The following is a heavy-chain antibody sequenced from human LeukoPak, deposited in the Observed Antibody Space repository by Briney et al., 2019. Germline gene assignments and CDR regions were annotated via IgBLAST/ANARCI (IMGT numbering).Heavy chain of an antibody. J-gene: IGHJ4*02. CDR2: IDPSDSYT. CDR1: GYRFTSYW. CDR3: ARHTRLRSFDY. Sequence: GESPKIPCKGFGYRFTSYWISWVRQMPGKGLEWMGRIDPSDSYTNYSPSFQGHVTISADKSISTAYLQWSSLKASDTAMYYCARHTRLRSFDYWGQGTLVTVSS. D-gene: IGHD5-12*01. V-gene: IGHV5-10-1*01.